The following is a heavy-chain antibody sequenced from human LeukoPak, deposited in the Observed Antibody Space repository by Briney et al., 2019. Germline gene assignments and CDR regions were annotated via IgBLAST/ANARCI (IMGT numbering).Heavy chain of an antibody. Sequence: SETLSLTCAVYGGSFSGYYWSWIRQPPGKGLEWIGYIYYSGSTNYNPSLKSRVTISVDTSKNQFSLKLSSVTAADTAVYYCARQLGSYFDYWGQGTLVTVSS. CDR1: GGSFSGYY. CDR2: IYYSGST. D-gene: IGHD7-27*01. CDR3: ARQLGSYFDY. J-gene: IGHJ4*02. V-gene: IGHV4-59*01.